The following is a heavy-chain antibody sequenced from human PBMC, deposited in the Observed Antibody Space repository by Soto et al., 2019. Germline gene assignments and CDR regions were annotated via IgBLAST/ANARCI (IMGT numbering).Heavy chain of an antibody. CDR3: ASRDYGDYVGWFDP. CDR1: GFTFSSYS. J-gene: IGHJ5*02. Sequence: EVQLVESGGGLVKPGGSLRLSCAASGFTFSSYSMNWVRQAPGKGLEWVSSISSSSSYIYYADSVKGRFTISRDNAKNSLYLQMNSLRAEDTAVYYCASRDYGDYVGWFDPWGQGTLVTVSS. CDR2: ISSSSSYI. V-gene: IGHV3-21*01. D-gene: IGHD4-17*01.